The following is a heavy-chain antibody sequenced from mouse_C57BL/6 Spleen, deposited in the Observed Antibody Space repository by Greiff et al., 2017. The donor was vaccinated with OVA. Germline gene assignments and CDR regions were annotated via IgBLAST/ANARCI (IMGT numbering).Heavy chain of an antibody. J-gene: IGHJ4*01. D-gene: IGHD2-12*01. Sequence: QVQLQQSGAELMKPGASVKLSCKATGYTFTGYWIEWVKQRPGHGLDWIGEILPGSGGSNYNEKFKGKATFTADTSSNTAYMQLHSLTTEDSASDYCARVGGIRRNYAMDDWGKGTSVTVAS. CDR1: GYTFTGYW. CDR2: ILPGSGGS. V-gene: IGHV1-9*01. CDR3: ARVGGIRRNYAMDD.